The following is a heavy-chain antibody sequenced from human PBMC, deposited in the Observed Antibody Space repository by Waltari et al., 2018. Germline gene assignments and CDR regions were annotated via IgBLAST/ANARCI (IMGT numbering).Heavy chain of an antibody. D-gene: IGHD6-25*01. J-gene: IGHJ4*02. Sequence: EVQLVESGGGLVQPGGSLRLSCAASGFTFSSYSMNWVRQAPGKGLEWFSYISSSSSTIYYADSVKGRFTISRDNAKNSLYLQMNSLRAEDTAVYYCAREYSSGHFDYWGQGTLVTVSS. CDR1: GFTFSSYS. CDR3: AREYSSGHFDY. V-gene: IGHV3-48*04. CDR2: ISSSSSTI.